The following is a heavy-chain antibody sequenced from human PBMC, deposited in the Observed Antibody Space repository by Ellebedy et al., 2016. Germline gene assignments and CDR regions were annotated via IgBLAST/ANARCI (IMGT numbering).Heavy chain of an antibody. D-gene: IGHD4-17*01. CDR3: ARDAPDYGDRYYYYYGMDV. V-gene: IGHV1-18*01. J-gene: IGHJ6*02. Sequence: ASVKVSXXASGYTFTSYGISWVRQAPGQGLEWMGWISAYNGNTNYAQKLQGRVTMTTDTSTSTAYMELRSLRSDDTAVYYCARDAPDYGDRYYYYYGMDVWGQGTTVTVSS. CDR2: ISAYNGNT. CDR1: GYTFTSYG.